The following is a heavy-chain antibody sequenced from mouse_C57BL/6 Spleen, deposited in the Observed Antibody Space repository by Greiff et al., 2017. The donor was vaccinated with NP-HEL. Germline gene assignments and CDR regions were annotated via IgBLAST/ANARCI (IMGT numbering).Heavy chain of an antibody. CDR1: GYTFTSYW. Sequence: QVQLQQSGAELVMPGASVKLSCKASGYTFTSYWMHWVKQRPGQGLEWIGEIDPSDSYTNYNQKFKGKSTLTVDKSSSTAYMQLSSLTSEDSAVYYCARRGYGNYPYDWGQGTTLTVSS. CDR2: IDPSDSYT. V-gene: IGHV1-69*01. CDR3: ARRGYGNYPYD. D-gene: IGHD2-1*01. J-gene: IGHJ2*01.